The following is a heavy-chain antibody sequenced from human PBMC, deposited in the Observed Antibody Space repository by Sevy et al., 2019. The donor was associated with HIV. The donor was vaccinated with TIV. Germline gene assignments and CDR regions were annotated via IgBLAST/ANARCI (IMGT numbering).Heavy chain of an antibody. V-gene: IGHV3-23*01. CDR3: ANSGYGGIDFDY. D-gene: IGHD3-22*01. J-gene: IGHJ4*02. Sequence: GGSLRLSCAASGFTFSSYAMSWVRQAPGKGLEWVSAVSGSGGSTYYADSVKGRFTISRDNSKNTLYLQMNSLSAEDTAVYYCANSGYGGIDFDYWGQGTLVTVSS. CDR2: VSGSGGST. CDR1: GFTFSSYA.